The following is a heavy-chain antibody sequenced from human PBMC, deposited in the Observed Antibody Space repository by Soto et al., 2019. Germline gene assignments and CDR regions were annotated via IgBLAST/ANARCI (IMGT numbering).Heavy chain of an antibody. CDR1: GGSISSSNW. Sequence: PSETLSLTCAVSGGSISSSNWWSWVRQPPGKGLEWIGSIYYSGSTYYSPSLKSRVTISVDTSKNQFSLKLSSVTAADTAVYYCARRERAAGTDWWFDPWGQGTLVT. CDR3: ARRERAAGTDWWFDP. V-gene: IGHV4-4*02. D-gene: IGHD6-13*01. J-gene: IGHJ5*02. CDR2: IYYSGST.